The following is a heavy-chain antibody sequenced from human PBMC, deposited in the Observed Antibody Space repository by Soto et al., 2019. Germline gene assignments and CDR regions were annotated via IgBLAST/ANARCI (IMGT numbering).Heavy chain of an antibody. V-gene: IGHV5-51*01. J-gene: IGHJ6*02. CDR3: ARTSAGGKYYYGMDV. CDR1: GYSFTSYW. CDR2: IYPGDSDT. D-gene: IGHD6-13*01. Sequence: GESLKISCKGSGYSFTSYWIGWVRQMPGKGLEWMGIIYPGDSDTRYSPSFQGQVTISADKSISTAYLQWSSLKASDTAMYYCARTSAGGKYYYGMDVWGQETTVTVSS.